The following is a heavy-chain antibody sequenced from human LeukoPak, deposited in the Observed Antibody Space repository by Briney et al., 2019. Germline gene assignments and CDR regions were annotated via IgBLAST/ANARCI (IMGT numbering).Heavy chain of an antibody. Sequence: GESLKISCKGSGYSFTNYYISWVRQMPGKGLEWMGRIDPSDSYTNYSPSFQGHVTISADKSISTAYLQWSSLKASDTAMYYCARIASYSSSHEFDYWGQGTLVTVSS. V-gene: IGHV5-10-1*01. D-gene: IGHD6-6*01. CDR1: GYSFTNYY. J-gene: IGHJ4*02. CDR3: ARIASYSSSHEFDY. CDR2: IDPSDSYT.